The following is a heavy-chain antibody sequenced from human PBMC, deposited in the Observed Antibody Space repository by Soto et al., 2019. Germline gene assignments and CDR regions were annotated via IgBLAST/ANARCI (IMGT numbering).Heavy chain of an antibody. V-gene: IGHV3-30-3*01. Sequence: PGGSLRLSCAASAFTFSRYSLHWVRQAPGKGLEWVALISYDGGNKYYADSVKGRFTISRDNSKNTLYLQMNSLRTEDTAVYYCAREVISGYYYYYGMDVWGQGTTVTVSS. CDR1: AFTFSRYS. CDR3: AREVISGYYYYYGMDV. D-gene: IGHD4-4*01. CDR2: ISYDGGNK. J-gene: IGHJ6*02.